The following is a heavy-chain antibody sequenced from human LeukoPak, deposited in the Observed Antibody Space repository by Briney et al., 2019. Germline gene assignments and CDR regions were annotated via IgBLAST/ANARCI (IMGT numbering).Heavy chain of an antibody. Sequence: PGGSLRLSCAASGFTFSSYGMHWVRQAPGKGLEWVAFIRYDGSNKYYADSVKGRFTISRDNSKNTLYLQMNSLRAEDTAVYSCAKDVRKTNGYGDYWGQGTLVTVSS. D-gene: IGHD5-18*01. CDR2: IRYDGSNK. CDR3: AKDVRKTNGYGDY. CDR1: GFTFSSYG. V-gene: IGHV3-30*02. J-gene: IGHJ4*02.